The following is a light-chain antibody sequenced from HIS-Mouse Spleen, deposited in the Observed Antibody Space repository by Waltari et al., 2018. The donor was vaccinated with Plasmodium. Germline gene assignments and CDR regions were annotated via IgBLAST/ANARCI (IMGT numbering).Light chain of an antibody. Sequence: EIVMTQSPATLSVSPGERATLSCRASQSVSSNLAWYQQKPGQAPRLLIYGASTRATGIPARFRGSGSGTEVTLTISSLQSEDCAVYYCQQYNNWSFTFGPGTKVDIK. CDR3: QQYNNWSFT. J-gene: IGKJ3*01. V-gene: IGKV3-15*01. CDR2: GAS. CDR1: QSVSSN.